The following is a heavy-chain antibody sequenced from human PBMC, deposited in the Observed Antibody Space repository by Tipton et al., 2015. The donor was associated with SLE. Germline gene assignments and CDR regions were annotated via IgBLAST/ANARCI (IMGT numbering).Heavy chain of an antibody. CDR1: GFTFDDYA. J-gene: IGHJ4*02. CDR2: ISWDGVTT. CDR3: AKDMHLGELSLCDY. V-gene: IGHV3-43D*03. Sequence: SLRLSCAASGFTFDDYAMHWVRQGPGKGLEWVSLISWDGVTTYYADSVKGRFTISRDNSKNSLYLQMNSLRAEDTALYYCAKDMHLGELSLCDYWGQGTLVTVSS. D-gene: IGHD3-16*02.